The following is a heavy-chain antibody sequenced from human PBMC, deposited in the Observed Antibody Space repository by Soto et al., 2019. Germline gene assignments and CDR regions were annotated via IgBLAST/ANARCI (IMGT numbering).Heavy chain of an antibody. CDR2: ISSTTNYV. V-gene: IGHV3-21*06. CDR3: ARESEDLTSNFDY. CDR1: GFTFTRYS. J-gene: IGHJ4*02. Sequence: GGSLRLSCAASGFTFTRYSMNWVRQAPGKGLEWVSSISSTTNYVYYGDSMKGQFTISRDNAKNSLYLEMNSLRAEDTAVYYCARESEDLTSNFDYWGQGTLVTVSS.